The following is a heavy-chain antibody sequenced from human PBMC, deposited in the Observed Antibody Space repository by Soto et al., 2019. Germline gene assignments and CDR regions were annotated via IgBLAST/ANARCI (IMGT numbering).Heavy chain of an antibody. CDR3: ARDPPGSGSYTYDY. CDR2: ISGSGDST. J-gene: IGHJ4*02. Sequence: GGSLRLSCAASGFTFSSYAMSWVRQAPGKGLEWVSGISGSGDSTYYADSVKGRFTISRDNSKNTLYSQMNSLRAEDTAVYYCARDPPGSGSYTYDYWGQGTLVTVSS. D-gene: IGHD3-10*01. CDR1: GFTFSSYA. V-gene: IGHV3-23*01.